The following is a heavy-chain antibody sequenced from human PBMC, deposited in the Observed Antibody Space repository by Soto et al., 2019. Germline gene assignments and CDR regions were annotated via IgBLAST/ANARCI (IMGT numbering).Heavy chain of an antibody. J-gene: IGHJ6*02. D-gene: IGHD3-10*01. V-gene: IGHV4-39*01. CDR3: ARQVTVVRGVRSYGMDV. CDR2: IYYSGST. CDR1: GGSISSSSYY. Sequence: KTSETLSLTCTVSGGSISSSSYYWGWIRQPPGKGLEWIGSIYYSGSTYYNPSLKSRVTISVDTSKNQFSLKLSSVTAADTAVYYCARQVTVVRGVRSYGMDVWGQGTTVTVSS.